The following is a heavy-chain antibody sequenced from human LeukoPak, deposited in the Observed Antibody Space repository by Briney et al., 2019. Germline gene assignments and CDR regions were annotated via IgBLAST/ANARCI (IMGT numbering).Heavy chain of an antibody. J-gene: IGHJ4*02. CDR3: ARHGSGWSFDY. V-gene: IGHV4-59*01. D-gene: IGHD6-19*01. CDR1: GGSISTYY. Sequence: PSETLSLTCKVSGGSISTYYGSWFRQPPGKGLEWIGYIYNSGSATYNPSLKSRVTISVDTSKNQFSLKLTSVSTTDTAVYYCARHGSGWSFDYWGQGVLVTVSS. CDR2: IYNSGSA.